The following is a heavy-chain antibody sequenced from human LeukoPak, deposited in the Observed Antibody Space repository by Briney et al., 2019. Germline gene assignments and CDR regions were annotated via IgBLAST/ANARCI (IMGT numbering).Heavy chain of an antibody. CDR2: IRSKAYGGTT. V-gene: IGHV3-49*03. Sequence: GGSLRLSCTASGFTFGDYAMSWFRQAPGKGLEWVGFIRSKAYGGTTEYAASVKGRFTISRDDSKSIAYLQMNSLKTEDTAVYYCTRVKQQLAYYYYYYYMDVWGKGTAVTVSS. CDR1: GFTFGDYA. D-gene: IGHD6-13*01. CDR3: TRVKQQLAYYYYYYYMDV. J-gene: IGHJ6*03.